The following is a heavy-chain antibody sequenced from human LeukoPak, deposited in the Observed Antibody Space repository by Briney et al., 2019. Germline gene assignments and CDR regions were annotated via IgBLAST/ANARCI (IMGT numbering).Heavy chain of an antibody. V-gene: IGHV4-59*01. CDR3: ARSPSYYYDSSGYYTPRYFDL. D-gene: IGHD3-22*01. CDR1: GGSISSYY. J-gene: IGHJ2*01. CDR2: IYYSGST. Sequence: TSETLSLTCTVSGGSISSYYWSWIRQPPGKGLEWIGYIYYSGSTNYNPSLKSRVTISVDTSKNQFSLKLSSVTAADTAVYYCARSPSYYYDSSGYYTPRYFDLWGRGTLVTVSS.